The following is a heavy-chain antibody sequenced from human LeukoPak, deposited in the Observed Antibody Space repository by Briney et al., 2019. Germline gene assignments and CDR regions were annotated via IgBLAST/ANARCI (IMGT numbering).Heavy chain of an antibody. J-gene: IGHJ4*02. Sequence: TGGSLRLSCGASGFTFSSYAMSWVRQAPGKGLEWVSAISGSGGSTYYADSVKGRFTISRDNSKNTLYLQMNSLRAEDTAVYYCAEAAIFGVVITFFDYWGQGTLVTVSS. V-gene: IGHV3-23*01. CDR3: AEAAIFGVVITFFDY. CDR2: ISGSGGST. D-gene: IGHD3-3*01. CDR1: GFTFSSYA.